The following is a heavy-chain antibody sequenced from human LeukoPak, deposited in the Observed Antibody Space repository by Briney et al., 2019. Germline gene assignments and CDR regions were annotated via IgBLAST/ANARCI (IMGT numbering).Heavy chain of an antibody. Sequence: SETLSLTCTVSGGSISSYYWSWIRQPPGKGLEWIGYIYYSGSTNYNPSLKSRVTISVDTSKNQFSLKLSSVTAADTAVYYCARAVQLRGATAFALDYWGQGTLVTVSS. CDR1: GGSISSYY. J-gene: IGHJ4*02. CDR3: ARAVQLRGATAFALDY. V-gene: IGHV4-59*01. CDR2: IYYSGST. D-gene: IGHD1-26*01.